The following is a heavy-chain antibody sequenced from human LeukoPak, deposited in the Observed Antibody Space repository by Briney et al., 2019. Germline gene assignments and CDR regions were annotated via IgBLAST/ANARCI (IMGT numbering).Heavy chain of an antibody. Sequence: ASVKVSCKASGYTFTSYYMHWVRQAPGQGLEWMGIINPSGGSTSYARKFQGRVTMTRDTSTSTVYMELSSLRSEDTAVYYCARQLITMIVVDAFDIWGQGTMVTVSS. CDR2: INPSGGST. D-gene: IGHD3-22*01. J-gene: IGHJ3*02. V-gene: IGHV1-46*01. CDR1: GYTFTSYY. CDR3: ARQLITMIVVDAFDI.